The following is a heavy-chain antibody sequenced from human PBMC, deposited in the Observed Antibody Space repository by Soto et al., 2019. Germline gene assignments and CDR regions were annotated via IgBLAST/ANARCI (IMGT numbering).Heavy chain of an antibody. J-gene: IGHJ6*02. CDR2: MNPNSGNT. Sequence: QVQLVQSGAEVKKPGASVKVSCKASGYTFTSYDINWVRQATGQGLEWMGWMNPNSGNTGYAQKVKGTGTMTTNTAISTAYRALSSLRSEQTAVDYCARIVVYAPYGMDVWGQGTTVTVSS. D-gene: IGHD2-8*02. CDR1: GYTFTSYD. CDR3: ARIVVYAPYGMDV. V-gene: IGHV1-8*01.